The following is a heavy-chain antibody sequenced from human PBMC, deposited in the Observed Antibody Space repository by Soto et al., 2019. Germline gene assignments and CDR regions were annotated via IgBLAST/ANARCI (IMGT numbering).Heavy chain of an antibody. J-gene: IGHJ4*02. V-gene: IGHV5-10-1*01. CDR3: ARQIYDSDTGPNFQYYFDS. CDR2: IDPSDSQT. CDR1: RYSFAGYW. D-gene: IGHD3-22*01. Sequence: GESLKISCKGSRYSFAGYWSTWVRQKPGKGLEWMGRIDPSDSQTYYSPSFRGHVTISATKSITTVFLQWSSLRASDTAMYYCARQIYDSDTGPNFQYYFDSWGQGTPVTVSS.